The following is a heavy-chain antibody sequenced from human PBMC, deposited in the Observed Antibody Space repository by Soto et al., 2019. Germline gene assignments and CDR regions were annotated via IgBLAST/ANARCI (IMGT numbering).Heavy chain of an antibody. D-gene: IGHD2-15*01. CDR2: IYWNGNE. J-gene: IGHJ6*02. V-gene: IGHV2-5*01. CDR1: GFSFSTSGVG. CDR3: AHELSGYYYVMDV. Sequence: QITLRESGPTLVKPTQTLTLTCTFSGFSFSTSGVGVGWFRQPPGQALQWLALIYWNGNERYSPSLNNRLTVTKDTYKNQVVLTMTDVDPVDTATYYCAHELSGYYYVMDVWGQGTNVTVSS.